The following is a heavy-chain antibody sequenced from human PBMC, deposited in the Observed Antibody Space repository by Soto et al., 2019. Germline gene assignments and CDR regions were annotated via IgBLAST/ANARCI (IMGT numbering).Heavy chain of an antibody. J-gene: IGHJ4*02. V-gene: IGHV1-3*01. CDR2: INAGNGNT. D-gene: IGHD6-6*01. CDR1: GYTFTSYA. Sequence: GASVKVSCKASGYTFTSYAMHWVRQAPGQRLEWMGWINAGNGNTKYSQKFQGRVTITRDTSASTAYMELSSLRSEDTAVYYCARDLVAAHPLVHWGQGTLFTVSS. CDR3: ARDLVAAHPLVH.